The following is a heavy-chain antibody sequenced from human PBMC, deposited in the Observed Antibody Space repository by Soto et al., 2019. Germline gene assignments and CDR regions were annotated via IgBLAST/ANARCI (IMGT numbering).Heavy chain of an antibody. CDR3: ARDLIWSTVTADY. J-gene: IGHJ4*02. V-gene: IGHV5-51*01. Sequence: PGESLKISCQGSGYSFTNDWVGWVRQIPGRGLEWMGIIHPGDSDTRYSPFFQGQVTISADKSISTAYLQWSSLKASDTAVYYCARDLIWSTVTADYWGQGPLVTVSS. CDR2: IHPGDSDT. D-gene: IGHD2-21*02. CDR1: GYSFTNDW.